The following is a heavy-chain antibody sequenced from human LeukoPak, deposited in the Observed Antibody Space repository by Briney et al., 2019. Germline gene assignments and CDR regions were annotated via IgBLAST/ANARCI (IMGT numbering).Heavy chain of an antibody. V-gene: IGHV4-38-2*02. Sequence: KTTETLSLTCTVSGYSISSGYYWGWIRQPPGKGLVWIGSIYHSGSTYYNPSLKSRVTISVDTSKNQFSLRLTSVTAADTAVYYCARDVRNFGSGYYFDSWGQGTLVTVSS. J-gene: IGHJ4*02. CDR1: GYSISSGYY. CDR3: ARDVRNFGSGYYFDS. CDR2: IYHSGST. D-gene: IGHD3-10*01.